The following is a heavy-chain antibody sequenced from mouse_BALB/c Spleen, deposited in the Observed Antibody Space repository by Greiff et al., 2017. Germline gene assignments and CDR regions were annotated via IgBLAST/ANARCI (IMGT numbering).Heavy chain of an antibody. CDR3: ARGGLRSAMDY. CDR2: IDPANGNT. Sequence: VQLQHSGAELVKPGASVKLSCTASGFNFKDYYMHWVKQRPEQGLEWIGCIDPANGNTTYNPKFKGKATLTADTSSNTAYLQLSSLTSEDTAVYYCARGGLRSAMDYWGQGTSGTVSS. V-gene: IGHV14-3*02. CDR1: GFNFKDYY. D-gene: IGHD1-1*01. J-gene: IGHJ4*01.